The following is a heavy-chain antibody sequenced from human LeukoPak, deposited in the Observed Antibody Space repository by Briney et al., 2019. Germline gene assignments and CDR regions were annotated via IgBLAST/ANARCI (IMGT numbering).Heavy chain of an antibody. J-gene: IGHJ4*02. Sequence: SETLSLTCAVYGGSFSGYYWSWIRQPPGKGLEWIGEINHSGSTNYNPSLKSRVTISVDTSKNQFSLKLSSVTAADTAVYYCARAQGGYCSSTSCYVFDYWGQGTLVTVSS. CDR3: ARAQGGYCSSTSCYVFDY. V-gene: IGHV4-34*01. D-gene: IGHD2-2*01. CDR2: INHSGST. CDR1: GGSFSGYY.